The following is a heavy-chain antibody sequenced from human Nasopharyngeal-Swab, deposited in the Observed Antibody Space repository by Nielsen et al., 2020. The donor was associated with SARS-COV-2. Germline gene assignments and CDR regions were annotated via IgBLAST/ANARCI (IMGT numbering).Heavy chain of an antibody. CDR2: IDPSDSYT. CDR1: GYSFTSYW. D-gene: IGHD6-19*01. V-gene: IGHV5-10-1*01. J-gene: IGHJ5*02. Sequence: GESLKIYCKGSGYSFTSYWISWVRQMRGKGLEWMGRIDPSDSYTNYSPSFQGHVTISADKSISTAYLQWSSLKASDTAMYYCARHQPTIAVDWFDPWGQGTLVTVSS. CDR3: ARHQPTIAVDWFDP.